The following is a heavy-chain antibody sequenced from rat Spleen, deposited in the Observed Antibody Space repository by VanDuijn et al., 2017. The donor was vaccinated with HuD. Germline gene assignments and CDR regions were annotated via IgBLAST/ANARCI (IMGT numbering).Heavy chain of an antibody. CDR1: GFTFGDYG. CDR3: ATVGPDWEFGY. Sequence: EVQLVESDGGLVQPGRSMKLSCADSGFTFGDYGMAWIRQAPKKGLEWVAYISYDGETTYFRNSVTGRFTISRDNSKSTLYLQMDSLRSEDTATYYCATVGPDWEFGYWGQGVMVTVSS. D-gene: IGHD5-1*01. CDR2: ISYDGETT. J-gene: IGHJ2*01. V-gene: IGHV5-20*01.